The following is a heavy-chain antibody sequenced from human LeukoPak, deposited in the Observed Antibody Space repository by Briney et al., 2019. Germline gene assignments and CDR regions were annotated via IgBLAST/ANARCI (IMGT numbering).Heavy chain of an antibody. CDR2: INYLGLRT. D-gene: IGHD1-26*01. CDR1: GFSFGDSD. V-gene: IGHV3-23*01. Sequence: GGSLRLSCAASGFSFGDSDMNWFRQAPGEGPQWVASINYLGLRTYYADSVKGRFTIARDNSKNMLFLQMDGLRVEDTALYYCAKDPNWEGGYWGQGTLVTVSS. CDR3: AKDPNWEGGY. J-gene: IGHJ4*02.